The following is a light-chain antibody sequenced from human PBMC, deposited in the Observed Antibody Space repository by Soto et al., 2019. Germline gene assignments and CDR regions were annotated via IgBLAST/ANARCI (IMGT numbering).Light chain of an antibody. V-gene: IGKV3-15*01. J-gene: IGKJ1*01. Sequence: EVVMTQSQATLSVSPGERATLSCRASETVNSNLAWYQQKPGQAPRLLIYTISIRATGIPARFSGSGSGTDFTLTISSLQPDDFATYYCLQSYSSPRTFGQGTKVDI. CDR3: LQSYSSPRT. CDR1: ETVNSN. CDR2: TIS.